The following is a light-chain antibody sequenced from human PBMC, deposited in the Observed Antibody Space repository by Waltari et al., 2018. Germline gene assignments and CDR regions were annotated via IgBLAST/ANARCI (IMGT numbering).Light chain of an antibody. CDR2: MNA. V-gene: IGLV1-40*01. Sequence: QSVLTQPPSVSGAPGQGVTISCTGTISNIGAGYSVHWYQQLPGRAPRVVIYMNANRRSGVPARFSGSKSGTSASLAIAVLQDEDEGDYYCQAYDRGLSGAVFGRGTKLTVL. CDR3: QAYDRGLSGAV. CDR1: ISNIGAGYS. J-gene: IGLJ2*01.